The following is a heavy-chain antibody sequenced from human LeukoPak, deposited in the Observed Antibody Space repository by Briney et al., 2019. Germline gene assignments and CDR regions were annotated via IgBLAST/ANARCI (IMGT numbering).Heavy chain of an antibody. V-gene: IGHV4-59*01. Sequence: ASETLSLTCTVSGGSISSYYWSWIRQPPGKGLEWIGYIYYSGSTNYNPSLKSRVTISVDTSKNQFSLKLSSVTAADTAVYYCARVGVGIAAAGILYYYYMDVWGNGTTVTVSS. CDR3: ARVGVGIAAAGILYYYYMDV. CDR2: IYYSGST. J-gene: IGHJ6*03. CDR1: GGSISSYY. D-gene: IGHD6-13*01.